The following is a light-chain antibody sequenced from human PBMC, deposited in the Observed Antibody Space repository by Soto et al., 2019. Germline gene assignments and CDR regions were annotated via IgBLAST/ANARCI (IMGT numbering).Light chain of an antibody. CDR1: SSDVGGYRF. J-gene: IGLJ3*02. Sequence: QSALTQPASVSGSPGQSITISCTGTSSDVGGYRFVSWYQHHPGEAPKLIIYEVSTRPSGVSSRFSGSKSGTTASLTISGLQAEDESLYYCSSKSSVSTPMLFGGGTKLTVL. CDR2: EVS. CDR3: SSKSSVSTPML. V-gene: IGLV2-14*01.